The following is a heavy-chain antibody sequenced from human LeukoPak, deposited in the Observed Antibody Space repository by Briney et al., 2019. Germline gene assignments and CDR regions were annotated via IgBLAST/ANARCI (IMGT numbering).Heavy chain of an antibody. V-gene: IGHV1-2*02. J-gene: IGHJ4*02. CDR2: IQSDSGDT. Sequence: GASVKVSCKTTGYTFTGYHLHWVRQAPGQGLEWMAWIQSDSGDTNYAQKFQGRVTVTRDKFTRTSYIEVDRLSSDDTAVYYCARDLTGDRYTFFDYWGQGTLVTVSS. D-gene: IGHD3-16*02. CDR1: GYTFTGYH. CDR3: ARDLTGDRYTFFDY.